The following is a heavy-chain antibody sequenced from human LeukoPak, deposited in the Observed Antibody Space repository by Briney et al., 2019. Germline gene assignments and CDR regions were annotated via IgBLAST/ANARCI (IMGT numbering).Heavy chain of an antibody. J-gene: IGHJ5*02. Sequence: SETLPLTCTVSGGSVSSGSYYWSWIRQPPGKGLEWTGYIYHSGSTNYNPSLKSRVTISVDTSKNQFSLKLSSVTAADTAVYYCAKMQFGELSYENWFDPWGQGTLVTVSS. V-gene: IGHV4-61*01. CDR3: AKMQFGELSYENWFDP. CDR2: IYHSGST. CDR1: GGSVSSGSYY. D-gene: IGHD3-10*01.